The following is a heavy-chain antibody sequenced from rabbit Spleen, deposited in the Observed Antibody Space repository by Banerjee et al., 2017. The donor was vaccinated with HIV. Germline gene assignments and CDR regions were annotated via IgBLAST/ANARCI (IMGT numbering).Heavy chain of an antibody. CDR1: GFSFSYSYW. CDR2: IYVGSGGGT. J-gene: IGHJ4*01. D-gene: IGHD4-1*01. Sequence: QEQLVEYGGNLVNTEGSMTLTCTAYGFSFSYSYWICWVRQDPGRGLEWLACIYVGSGGGTKFASWAKGRFTISKTSSTTVTLQMTSLTVPDTAPYFGAIAGVGGDGYLNLWGPGTLVTV. CDR3: AIAGVGGDGYLNL. V-gene: IGHV1S45*01.